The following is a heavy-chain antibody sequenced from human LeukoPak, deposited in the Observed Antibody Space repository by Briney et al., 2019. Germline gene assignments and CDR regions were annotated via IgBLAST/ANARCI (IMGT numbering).Heavy chain of an antibody. J-gene: IGHJ1*01. CDR2: IYYSGST. CDR1: GGSISSYY. CDR3: ARDYYDSSD. D-gene: IGHD3-22*01. Sequence: SETLSLTCTVSGGSISSYYRSWIRQPPGRGLEWIGYIYYSGSTNYNPSLKSRVTISVDTSKNQFSLKLSSVTAADTAVYYCARDYYDSSDWGQGTLVTVSS. V-gene: IGHV4-59*12.